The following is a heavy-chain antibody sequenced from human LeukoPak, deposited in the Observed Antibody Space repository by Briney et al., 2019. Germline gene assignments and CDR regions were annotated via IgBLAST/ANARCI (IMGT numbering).Heavy chain of an antibody. CDR1: GFTFSSCS. Sequence: GGSLRLSCAASGFTFSSCSMNWVRQAPGKGLEWVSSISSSSSYIYYADSVKGRFTISRDNAKNSLYLQMNSLRAEDTAVYYCARMGSSSSGFDYWGQGTLVTVSS. V-gene: IGHV3-21*01. J-gene: IGHJ4*02. CDR2: ISSSSSYI. D-gene: IGHD6-6*01. CDR3: ARMGSSSSGFDY.